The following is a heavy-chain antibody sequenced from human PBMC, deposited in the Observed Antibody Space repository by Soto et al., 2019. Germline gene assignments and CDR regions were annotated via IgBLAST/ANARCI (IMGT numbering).Heavy chain of an antibody. D-gene: IGHD6-19*01. CDR3: AKDVGSSGWYYFDY. V-gene: IGHV3-30*18. CDR2: ISYDGSNK. Sequence: GGSLRLSCAASGFTFSSYGMHWVRQAPGKGLEWVEVISYDGSNKYYADSVKGRFTISRDNSKNTLYLQMNSLRAEDTAVYYCAKDVGSSGWYYFDYWGQGTLVTVSS. J-gene: IGHJ4*02. CDR1: GFTFSSYG.